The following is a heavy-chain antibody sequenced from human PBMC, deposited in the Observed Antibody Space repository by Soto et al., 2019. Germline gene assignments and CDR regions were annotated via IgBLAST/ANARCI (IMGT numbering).Heavy chain of an antibody. CDR1: GGYMSTFY. CDR3: ARQGYNILTGYSYFDY. CDR2: VYYTGST. Sequence: SSETLSLTCTVSGGYMSTFYWSWIRQPPGKGLEWIWYVYYTGSTNYNPSLKSPVTISVDTSKNQFTLQLSSVTAADTAVYYCARQGYNILTGYSYFDYWGQGILVTVS. V-gene: IGHV4-59*08. J-gene: IGHJ4*02. D-gene: IGHD3-9*01.